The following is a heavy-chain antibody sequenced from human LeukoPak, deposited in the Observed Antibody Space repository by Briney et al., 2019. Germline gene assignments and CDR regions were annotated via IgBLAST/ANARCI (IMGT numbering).Heavy chain of an antibody. D-gene: IGHD5-24*01. CDR1: GYTFTGYY. J-gene: IGHJ4*02. V-gene: IGHV1-2*02. CDR3: ARGYRRVEMATIAFY. Sequence: ASVKVSCKASGYTFTGYYMHWVRQAPGQGLEWMGWINPNSGGTNYAQKFQGRVTMTRDTSISTAYMELSRLRSDDTAVYYCARGYRRVEMATIAFYWGQGTLVTVSS. CDR2: INPNSGGT.